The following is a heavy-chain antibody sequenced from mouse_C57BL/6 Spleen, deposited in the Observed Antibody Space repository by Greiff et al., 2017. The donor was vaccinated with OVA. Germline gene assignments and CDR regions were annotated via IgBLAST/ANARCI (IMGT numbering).Heavy chain of an antibody. Sequence: VQRVESGAELVRPGASVTLSCKASGYTFTDYEMHWVKQTPVHGLEWIGAIDPETGGTAYNQKFKGKAILTADKSSSTAYMELRSLTSEDSAVYYCTRKDPGTSFDYWGQGTTLTVSS. V-gene: IGHV1-15*01. J-gene: IGHJ2*01. CDR2: IDPETGGT. CDR3: TRKDPGTSFDY. D-gene: IGHD4-1*01. CDR1: GYTFTDYE.